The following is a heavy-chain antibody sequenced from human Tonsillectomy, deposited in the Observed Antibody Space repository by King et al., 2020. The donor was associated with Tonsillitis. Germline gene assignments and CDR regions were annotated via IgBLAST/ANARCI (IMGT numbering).Heavy chain of an antibody. Sequence: VQLVESGGGLVQPGGSLRLSCAASGFTCRNYDMNWVRQAPGKGLEWVSVSSDSGSTFYADAVKGRFTISRDNSKNTLYLQMNSLRAEDTAVYYCAKSGPMIVVLTHWGQGTLVTVSS. CDR3: AKSGPMIVVLTH. J-gene: IGHJ4*02. V-gene: IGHV3-23*04. CDR1: GFTCRNYD. CDR2: SSDSGST. D-gene: IGHD3-22*01.